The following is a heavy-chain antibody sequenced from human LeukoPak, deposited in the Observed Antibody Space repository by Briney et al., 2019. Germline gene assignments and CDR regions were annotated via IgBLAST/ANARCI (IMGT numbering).Heavy chain of an antibody. V-gene: IGHV3-11*01. D-gene: IGHD2-2*01. CDR2: ISSSGSTI. Sequence: PGGSLRLSCAASGFTFSDYYMSWIRQAPGKGLEWVSYISSSGSTIYYADSVKGRFTISRDNAKNSLYLQMNSLRAEDTAVYYCARVDIGVVPAAIGYYGMDVWGQGTTVTVSS. CDR1: GFTFSDYY. CDR3: ARVDIGVVPAAIGYYGMDV. J-gene: IGHJ6*02.